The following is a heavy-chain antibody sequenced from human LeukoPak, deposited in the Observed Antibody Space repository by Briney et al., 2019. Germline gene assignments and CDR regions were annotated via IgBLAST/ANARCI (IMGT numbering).Heavy chain of an antibody. V-gene: IGHV3-33*01. Sequence: GGSLRLSCAASGFTFSSYGMHWVRQAPGKGLEWVAVIWYDGSNKYYADSVKGRFTVSRDNSKNTLYLQMNSLRAEDTAVYYCARDRIAAAGRAYYYYMGVWGKGTTVTVSS. CDR1: GFTFSSYG. CDR2: IWYDGSNK. D-gene: IGHD6-13*01. CDR3: ARDRIAAAGRAYYYYMGV. J-gene: IGHJ6*03.